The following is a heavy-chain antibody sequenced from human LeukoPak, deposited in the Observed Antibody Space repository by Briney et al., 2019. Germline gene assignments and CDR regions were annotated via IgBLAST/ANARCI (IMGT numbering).Heavy chain of an antibody. J-gene: IGHJ4*02. CDR2: ISGSSSYI. CDR1: GFTFSSYS. D-gene: IGHD2-21*02. Sequence: GGSLRLSCAASGFTFSSYSMDWVRQAPGKGLEWVSSISGSSSYIYYADSVKGRFTISRDNAKNSLYLQMNSLRAEDTAVYYCARVGNCGGDCYTDYWGQGTLVTVSS. V-gene: IGHV3-21*01. CDR3: ARVGNCGGDCYTDY.